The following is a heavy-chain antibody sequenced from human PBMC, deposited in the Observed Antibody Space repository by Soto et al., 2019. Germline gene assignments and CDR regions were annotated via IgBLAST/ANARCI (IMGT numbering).Heavy chain of an antibody. CDR2: IYYSGST. Sequence: QVQLQESGPGLVKPSQTLSLTCTVSGGSISSGGYYWSWIRQHPGKGLEWIGYIYYSGSTYYNPSLKSRVSISVETSKNEFSLKLSSVTAADTAVYYCARASLFQTYYYDSSGYYPVYFDYWGQGTLVTVSS. CDR3: ARASLFQTYYYDSSGYYPVYFDY. V-gene: IGHV4-31*03. J-gene: IGHJ4*02. CDR1: GGSISSGGYY. D-gene: IGHD3-22*01.